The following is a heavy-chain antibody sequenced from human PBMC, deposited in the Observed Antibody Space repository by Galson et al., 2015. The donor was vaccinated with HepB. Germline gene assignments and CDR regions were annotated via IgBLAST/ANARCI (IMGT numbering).Heavy chain of an antibody. J-gene: IGHJ6*02. V-gene: IGHV2-70*11. D-gene: IGHD3-10*01. Sequence: PALVKPTQTLTLTCTFSGFSLSTSGVCVSWIRQPPGKALEWLARIDWDDDKYYKNSLKTRLTISKDTSKNQVVLTMTNMDPVDTATYYCARIRHRMVGRGFQWGYYGMDVWGQGTTVTVSS. CDR3: ARIRHRMVGRGFQWGYYGMDV. CDR1: GFSLSTSGVC. CDR2: IDWDDDK.